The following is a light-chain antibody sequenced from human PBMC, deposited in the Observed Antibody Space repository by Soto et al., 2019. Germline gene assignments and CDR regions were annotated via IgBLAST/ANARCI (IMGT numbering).Light chain of an antibody. V-gene: IGKV1-39*01. CDR2: GAS. CDR3: QQSYDDPS. Sequence: DIQMTQSPSSLSASVGDRVTITCRASQSINTYLNWYQLKPGKAPKLLIYGASNLQSGVPSRFSGSGSGTDFTLTISSLQPEDFATYSCQQSYDDPSFDGGTKVEI. J-gene: IGKJ4*01. CDR1: QSINTY.